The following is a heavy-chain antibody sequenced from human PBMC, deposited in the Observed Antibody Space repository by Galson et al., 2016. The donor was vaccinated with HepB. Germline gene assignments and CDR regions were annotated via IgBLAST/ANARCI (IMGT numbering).Heavy chain of an antibody. CDR1: GFTFSSYA. D-gene: IGHD1-14*01. Sequence: SLRLSCAASGFTFSSYAMHWVRQAPGKGLEWVAVIWYDGSNKYYADSVKGRFTISRDNSKNTVYLQMNSLRAEDTAVYYCSRDKPGPFYYYGMDVWGQGTTVPVSS. J-gene: IGHJ6*02. CDR3: SRDKPGPFYYYGMDV. V-gene: IGHV3-33*01. CDR2: IWYDGSNK.